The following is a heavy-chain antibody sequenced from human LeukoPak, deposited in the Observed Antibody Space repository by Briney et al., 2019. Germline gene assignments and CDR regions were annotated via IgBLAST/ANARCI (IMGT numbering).Heavy chain of an antibody. D-gene: IGHD2-8*01. CDR2: ISSSGSYI. Sequence: GGSLRLSCAASGFTFSSYSMNWVRQAPGKGLEWVSSISSSGSYIYYADSVKGRFTISRDNAKNSLYLQMNSLRAEDTAVYYCASSEGGVHDAFDIWGQGTMVTVSS. V-gene: IGHV3-21*01. J-gene: IGHJ3*02. CDR1: GFTFSSYS. CDR3: ASSEGGVHDAFDI.